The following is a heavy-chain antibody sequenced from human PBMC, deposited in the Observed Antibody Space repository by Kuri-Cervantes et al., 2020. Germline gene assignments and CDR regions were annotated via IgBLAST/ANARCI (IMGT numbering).Heavy chain of an antibody. CDR2: IWYDGSNK. CDR1: GFTFSSYG. CDR3: AKDLDYYGSGSYYIGMDV. J-gene: IGHJ6*02. D-gene: IGHD3-10*01. V-gene: IGHV3-30*02. Sequence: GGSLRLSCAASGFTFSSYGMHWVRQAPGKGLEWVAVIWYDGSNKYYADSVKGRFTISRDNSKNTLYLQMNSLRAEDTAVYYCAKDLDYYGSGSYYIGMDVWGQGTTVTVSS.